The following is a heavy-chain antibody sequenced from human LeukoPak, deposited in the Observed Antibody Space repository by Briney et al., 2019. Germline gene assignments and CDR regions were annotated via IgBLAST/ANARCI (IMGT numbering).Heavy chain of an antibody. CDR3: ARRNYYDTTPLDY. J-gene: IGHJ4*02. D-gene: IGHD3-22*01. V-gene: IGHV5-51*01. CDR1: GYSFPSYS. CDR2: IYAGDSDT. Sequence: GESLKISCKGSGYSFPSYSIAWVRQMPGKGLEWMGIIYAGDSDTTYSPSFQGQVTISVDKSITTAYLHWSSRKASDTAMYYCARRNYYDTTPLDYWGQGTLVTVSS.